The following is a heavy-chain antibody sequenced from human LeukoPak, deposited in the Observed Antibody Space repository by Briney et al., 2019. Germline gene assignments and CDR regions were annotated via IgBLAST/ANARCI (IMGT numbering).Heavy chain of an antibody. J-gene: IGHJ4*02. CDR3: ASSGRGYSSYDSGFDY. V-gene: IGHV1-69*05. D-gene: IGHD5-12*01. Sequence: SVKVSCKASGGTFSSYAISWVRQAPGQGLEWMGGIIPIFGTANYAQKFQGRVTITTDESTSTAYMELSSLRSEDTAVYYCASSGRGYSSYDSGFDYWGQGTLVTVSS. CDR1: GGTFSSYA. CDR2: IIPIFGTA.